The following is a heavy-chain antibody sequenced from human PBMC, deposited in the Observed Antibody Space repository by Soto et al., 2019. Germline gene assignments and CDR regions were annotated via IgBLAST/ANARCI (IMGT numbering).Heavy chain of an antibody. CDR2: LSYDGSNK. CDR1: GFMFSNYG. Sequence: QVQLVESGGGVVQPGRSLRLSCAASGFMFSNYGIHWVRQAPGKGLEWVAVLSYDGSNKYYADSVKGRFTISRDDFKNTLYRQMNSLRAEDTALYYCARDYGDYDDYYYGMDVWGQGTTVTVSS. J-gene: IGHJ6*02. V-gene: IGHV3-30-3*01. CDR3: ARDYGDYDDYYYGMDV. D-gene: IGHD4-17*01.